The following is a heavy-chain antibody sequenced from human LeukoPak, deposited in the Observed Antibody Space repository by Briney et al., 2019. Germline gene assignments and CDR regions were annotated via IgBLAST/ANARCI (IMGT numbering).Heavy chain of an antibody. CDR3: ARDLLVPAAIENWFDP. V-gene: IGHV4-34*01. CDR2: INHSGST. J-gene: IGHJ5*02. D-gene: IGHD2-2*01. Sequence: SDTLSLTCAVYGGSFSGYYWSWIRQPPGKGLEWIGEINHSGSTNYNPSLKSRVTISVDMSKNQFSLKLSSVTAADTAVYYCARDLLVPAAIENWFDPWGQGTLVTVSS. CDR1: GGSFSGYY.